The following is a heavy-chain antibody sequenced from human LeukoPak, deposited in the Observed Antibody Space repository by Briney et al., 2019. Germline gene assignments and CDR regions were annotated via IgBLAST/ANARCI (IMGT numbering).Heavy chain of an antibody. J-gene: IGHJ3*02. D-gene: IGHD1-26*01. V-gene: IGHV3-23*01. CDR3: AKDRPGAKGAFDI. CDR1: GFTFSSYA. Sequence: GXXRLSCAASGFTFSSYAMSWVGQAPGKGLEWVSAISGSGGSTYYADSVKGRFTISRDNSKNTLYLQMNSLRAEDTAVYYCAKDRPGAKGAFDIWGQGTMVTVSS. CDR2: ISGSGGST.